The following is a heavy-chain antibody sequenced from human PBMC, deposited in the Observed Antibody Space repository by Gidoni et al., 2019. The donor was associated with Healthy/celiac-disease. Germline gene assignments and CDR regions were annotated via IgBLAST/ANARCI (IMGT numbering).Heavy chain of an antibody. CDR1: GGSINSGSYY. D-gene: IGHD1-26*01. Sequence: QVQLQESGPGLVKPSQTLSLTCTDSGGSINSGSYYWSWIRQPAGTGLEWIGRIYTSGSTNYNPSLKSRVTMSVDTSKNQFSLKLSSVTAADTAVYYCARDGPYSGSYYDAFDIWGQGTMVTVSS. J-gene: IGHJ3*02. CDR3: ARDGPYSGSYYDAFDI. V-gene: IGHV4-61*02. CDR2: IYTSGST.